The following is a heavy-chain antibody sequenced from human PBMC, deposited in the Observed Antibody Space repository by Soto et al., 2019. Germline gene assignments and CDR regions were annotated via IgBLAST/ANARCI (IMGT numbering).Heavy chain of an antibody. Sequence: EVQLLESGGGLVQPGESLRLSCAGSGFSFSTYAMNWVRQSPGKGLEWVSGISAHDGGTYYADSVRGRFTISRDNSKNTVYLQMNSLRDEDTAVYYCAKDPCSSWYCKYFEYWGQGTLVTVSS. CDR2: ISAHDGGT. D-gene: IGHD6-13*01. CDR1: GFSFSTYA. V-gene: IGHV3-23*01. CDR3: AKDPCSSWYCKYFEY. J-gene: IGHJ4*02.